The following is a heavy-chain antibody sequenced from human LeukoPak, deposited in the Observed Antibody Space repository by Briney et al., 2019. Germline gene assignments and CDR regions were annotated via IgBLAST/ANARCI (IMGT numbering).Heavy chain of an antibody. V-gene: IGHV3-33*06. CDR2: IWYDGSNK. CDR1: GFTFSSYG. CDR3: AKWHTTGYYFDY. Sequence: PGRSLRLSCAASGFTFSSYGMHWVRQAPGKGLEWVAIIWYDGSNKYYADSVKGRFTISRDNSKNTLYLQMNSLRAEDTAVYYCAKWHTTGYYFDYWGQGTLVTVSS. D-gene: IGHD1-26*01. J-gene: IGHJ4*02.